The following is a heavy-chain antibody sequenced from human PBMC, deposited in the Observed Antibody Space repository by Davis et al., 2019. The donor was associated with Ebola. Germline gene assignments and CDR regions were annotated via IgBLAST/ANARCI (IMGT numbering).Heavy chain of an antibody. CDR3: ARDRYCSGGSCYLDY. D-gene: IGHD2-15*01. V-gene: IGHV3-66*01. J-gene: IGHJ4*02. CDR2: IYSGGNT. CDR1: GFTVSSNC. Sequence: GESLKISCAASGFTVSSNCMTWVRQAPGKGLEWVSVIYSGGNTYYADSVKGRFTISRDNSKNTLYLQMNSLRTEDTAVYYCARDRYCSGGSCYLDYWGQGTLVTVSS.